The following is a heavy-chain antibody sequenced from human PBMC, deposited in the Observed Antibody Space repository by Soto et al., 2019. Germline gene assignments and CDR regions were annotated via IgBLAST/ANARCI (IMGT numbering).Heavy chain of an antibody. CDR3: ARVWGMTPDY. CDR1: GGSISSGGYY. CDR2: FYYSGST. J-gene: IGHJ4*02. Sequence: QVQLQESGPGLVKPSQTLSLTCTVSGGSISSGGYYWSWIRQHPGKGLEWIGRFYYSGSTYYNPSLKSRVTMSVDTSKNQFSLKLSSVTAADTAMYYCARVWGMTPDYWGQGTLVTVSS. V-gene: IGHV4-31*03. D-gene: IGHD7-27*01.